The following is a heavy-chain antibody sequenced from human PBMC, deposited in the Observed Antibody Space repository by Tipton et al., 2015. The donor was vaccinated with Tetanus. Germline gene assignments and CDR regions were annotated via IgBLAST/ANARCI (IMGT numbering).Heavy chain of an antibody. CDR3: ARLYRPRRYYGDFTDY. CDR1: GGSISTRNYF. J-gene: IGHJ4*02. D-gene: IGHD4-17*01. V-gene: IGHV4-39*01. Sequence: TLSLTCTVSGGSISTRNYFWGWIRQAPGKGLEWIGNIYYSGSTDYNPSLKSRATIYVDSSTNQFSLRLNSVTAADTAVYFCARLYRPRRYYGDFTDYWGQGTLVTVSS. CDR2: IYYSGST.